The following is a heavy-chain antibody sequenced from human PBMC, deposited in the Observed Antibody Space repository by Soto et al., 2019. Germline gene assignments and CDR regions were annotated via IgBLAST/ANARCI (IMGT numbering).Heavy chain of an antibody. V-gene: IGHV3-30*18. CDR2: ISYDGNNE. J-gene: IGHJ4*02. CDR1: GFIFSAYG. Sequence: GGSLRLSCAASGFIFSAYGIHWVHQAPGKGLEWVAVISYDGNNEHYADSVKGRFTISRDNSKNTLFLQMSSLGAEDTAVYYCAKDTYYHDTTGYYVFDYWGQGTLVTVSS. D-gene: IGHD3-22*01. CDR3: AKDTYYHDTTGYYVFDY.